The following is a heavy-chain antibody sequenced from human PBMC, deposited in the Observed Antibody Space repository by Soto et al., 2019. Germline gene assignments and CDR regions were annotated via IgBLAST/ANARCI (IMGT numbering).Heavy chain of an antibody. CDR3: ARNLYYYDSSGQVGENYFDY. CDR1: GFTFSSYG. J-gene: IGHJ4*02. Sequence: PGGSLRLSCAASGFTFSSYGMHWVRQAPGKGLEWVAVICYDGSNKYYADSVKGRFTISRDNSKNTLYLQMNSLRAEDTAVYYCARNLYYYDSSGQVGENYFDYWGQGTLVTVSS. CDR2: ICYDGSNK. D-gene: IGHD3-22*01. V-gene: IGHV3-33*01.